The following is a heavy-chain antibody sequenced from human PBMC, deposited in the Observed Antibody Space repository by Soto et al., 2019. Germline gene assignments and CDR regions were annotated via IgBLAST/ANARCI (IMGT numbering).Heavy chain of an antibody. J-gene: IGHJ4*02. CDR2: TYYRSKCYN. CDR3: ARGKDGSIDY. V-gene: IGHV6-1*01. CDR1: AGSVSSSSDT. Sequence: SQTPSLPCGVSAGSVSSSSDTWNWSRQSPARGLEWLGRTYYRSKCYNEYAVSVKSRVTIHPATSRNKFSLQLSSVTPEDTAVYYCARGKDGSIDYWGKGPLVTVSS. D-gene: IGHD5-12*01.